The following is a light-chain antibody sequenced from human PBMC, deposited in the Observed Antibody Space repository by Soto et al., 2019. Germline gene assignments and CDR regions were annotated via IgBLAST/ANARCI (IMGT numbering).Light chain of an antibody. CDR2: GAS. J-gene: IGKJ4*01. CDR1: QSVSSN. CDR3: QQYNNWPLT. Sequence: EIVMTQSPATLSVSPGERATLSCRASQSVSSNLAWYQHKLGQAPRLLIYGASTRATGIPARFSGSGSRTEFTLTISTLQSEDFAVYYCQQYNNWPLTFGGGTKVEIK. V-gene: IGKV3D-15*01.